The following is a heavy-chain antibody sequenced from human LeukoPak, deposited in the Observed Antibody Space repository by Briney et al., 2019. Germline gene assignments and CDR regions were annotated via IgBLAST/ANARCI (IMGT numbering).Heavy chain of an antibody. V-gene: IGHV3-33*01. CDR2: LWSDGIKE. Sequence: GGSLRLSCTASGFTLSRHGIHWVRQAPGKGLERVALLWSDGIKEDYADSAKGRFTISRDSSKNTVYLQMNSLTAEDTAVYYCARTVGNRPDCWGQGTLVTVSS. CDR3: ARTVGNRPDC. CDR1: GFTLSRHG. D-gene: IGHD4-23*01. J-gene: IGHJ4*02.